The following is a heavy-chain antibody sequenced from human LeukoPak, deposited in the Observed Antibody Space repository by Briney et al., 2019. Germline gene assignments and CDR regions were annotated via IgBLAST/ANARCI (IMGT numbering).Heavy chain of an antibody. V-gene: IGHV3-23*01. Sequence: GVSLRLSCTASGFTFSTYAINWVRQAPGKGLEWVAVIVGNGGGIHYAVSVEGRFTISRDNYKNTVYLQINSLRAEDAAVYSCAKDRIPDGRYSIDYWGQGTLVTVSS. J-gene: IGHJ4*02. CDR1: GFTFSTYA. CDR2: IVGNGGGI. D-gene: IGHD3-16*02. CDR3: AKDRIPDGRYSIDY.